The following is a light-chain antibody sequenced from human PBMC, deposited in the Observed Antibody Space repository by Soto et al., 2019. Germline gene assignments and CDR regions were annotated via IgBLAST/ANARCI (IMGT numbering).Light chain of an antibody. Sequence: QSVLTQPASVSGSPGQSITISCTGTSSDVGSYNLVSWYQQHPGKAPKLMIYEVTKRPSGVSNRFSGSESGNTASLTISGLQAEDEADYYCCSYAGRSTLYVFVSGTKVTVL. J-gene: IGLJ1*01. CDR2: EVT. CDR3: CSYAGRSTLYV. CDR1: SSDVGSYNL. V-gene: IGLV2-23*02.